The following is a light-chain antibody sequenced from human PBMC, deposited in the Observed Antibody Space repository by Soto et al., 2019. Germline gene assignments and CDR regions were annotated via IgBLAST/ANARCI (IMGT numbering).Light chain of an antibody. CDR1: QTIVVY. CDR2: AAS. Sequence: DIELTESPSSLSGSVGDRVYITCRASQTIVVYSTWYLQKPGRAPQLLISAASKLQGGAPSRFSGSGSGTDCTLIISRLQPDDSGTYFCQQSYMTPRTFGQGTKVDI. CDR3: QQSYMTPRT. J-gene: IGKJ1*01. V-gene: IGKV1-39*01.